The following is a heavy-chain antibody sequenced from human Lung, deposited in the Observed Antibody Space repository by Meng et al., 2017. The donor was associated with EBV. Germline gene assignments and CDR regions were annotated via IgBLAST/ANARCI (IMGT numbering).Heavy chain of an antibody. CDR1: VGSSSSRSYY. Sequence: QESGPGRGKPSETLSLTCPVSVGSSSSRSYYWGWIRQPPGKGLEWIGSISYTGETFYNPSLRSRVSISVDTTKDQFSLRLSAVTAADTAVYFCGRQDHHDHGDPNWFDPWGQGTLVTVSS. J-gene: IGHJ5*02. CDR2: ISYTGET. V-gene: IGHV4-39*01. D-gene: IGHD4-17*01. CDR3: GRQDHHDHGDPNWFDP.